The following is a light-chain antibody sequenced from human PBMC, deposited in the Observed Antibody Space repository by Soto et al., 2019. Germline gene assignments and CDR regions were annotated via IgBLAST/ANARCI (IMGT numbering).Light chain of an antibody. CDR3: SSYTTSNTRPMV. V-gene: IGLV2-14*01. CDR1: SSDVGGYNY. J-gene: IGLJ1*01. Sequence: QSALTQPASVSGSPGQSITLSCTGTSSDVGGYNYVSWYQQHPGKAPKFMIYDVSNRPSGVSNRGSGSHSGNTTSLTISGLQAEDDPDYYDSSYTTSNTRPMVFGTGTKVTVL. CDR2: DVS.